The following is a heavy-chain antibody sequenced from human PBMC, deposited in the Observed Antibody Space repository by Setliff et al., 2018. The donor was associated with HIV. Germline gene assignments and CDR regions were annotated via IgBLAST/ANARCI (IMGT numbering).Heavy chain of an antibody. V-gene: IGHV4-39*01. D-gene: IGHD5-12*01. CDR1: GGSIISDIFY. CDR3: ARYTVGSMVDY. J-gene: IGHJ4*02. Sequence: PSETLSLTCSVSGGSIISDIFYWGWIRQPPGKGLEWIGSIYPGSTRCNPSLRSRLTISLDSPTNQFSVTLSSVTAADTAMYYCARYTVGSMVDYWGPGTLVTVSS. CDR2: IYPGST.